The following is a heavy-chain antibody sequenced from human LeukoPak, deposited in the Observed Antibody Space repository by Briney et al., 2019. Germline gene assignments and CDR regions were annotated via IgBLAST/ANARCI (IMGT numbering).Heavy chain of an antibody. V-gene: IGHV1-69*01. CDR1: GGTFSSYA. J-gene: IGHJ3*02. Sequence: SVKVSRKASGGTFSSYAISWVRQAAGQGLEWMGGIIPIFGTGNYAQKLQGRVTITADESTSTAYMELSSLRSEDTAVYYCARRPNYYDRSGYVGAFDIWGQGTMVTVSS. CDR3: ARRPNYYDRSGYVGAFDI. CDR2: IIPIFGTG. D-gene: IGHD3-22*01.